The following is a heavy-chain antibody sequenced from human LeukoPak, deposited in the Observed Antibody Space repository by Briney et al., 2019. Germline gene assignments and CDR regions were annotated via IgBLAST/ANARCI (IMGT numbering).Heavy chain of an antibody. Sequence: PGGSLRLSCAASGFTFRRNYMSWVRQAPGKGLEWVSIIDSSGDTYYADSVKGRFTISRDNSKNTLYLQMNSLRAGDTAVYYYAKVGYSGSYSRYYGMDVWGQGTTVTVSS. CDR3: AKVGYSGSYSRYYGMDV. CDR1: GFTFRRNY. J-gene: IGHJ6*02. CDR2: IDSSGDT. V-gene: IGHV3-53*01. D-gene: IGHD1-26*01.